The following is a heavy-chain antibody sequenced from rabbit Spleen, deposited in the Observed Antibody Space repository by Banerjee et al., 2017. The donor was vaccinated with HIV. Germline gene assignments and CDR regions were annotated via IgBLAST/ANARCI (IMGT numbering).Heavy chain of an antibody. J-gene: IGHJ4*01. Sequence: QSLEESGGGLVQPEGSLKLTCTASGFSFSSSYYTCWVRQAPGKGLEWIACIRTGGSGSAYYASWAKGRFTISKTSSTTVTLQMTSLTAADTATYFCARSAGITDYDYAFNLWGPGTLVTVS. CDR1: GFSFSSSYY. CDR2: IRTGGSGSA. V-gene: IGHV1S40*01. D-gene: IGHD8-1*01. CDR3: ARSAGITDYDYAFNL.